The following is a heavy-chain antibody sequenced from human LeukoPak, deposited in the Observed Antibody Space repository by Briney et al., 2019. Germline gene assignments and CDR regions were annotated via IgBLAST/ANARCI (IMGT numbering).Heavy chain of an antibody. CDR1: GYTFTRYN. D-gene: IGHD7-27*01. CDR2: MKPNSGNT. J-gene: IGHJ6*02. CDR3: ARGGYTTGDMDV. Sequence: ASVKVSCKASGYTFTRYNINWLRQATGQEREWSGWMKPNSGNTGYAQKFQGRVTMTRNTSISTAYMELSSLRSEDTAVYYCARGGYTTGDMDVWGQGTTVTVSS. V-gene: IGHV1-8*01.